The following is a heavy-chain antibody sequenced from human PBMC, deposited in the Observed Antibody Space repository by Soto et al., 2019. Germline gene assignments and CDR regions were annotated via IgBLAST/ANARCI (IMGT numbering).Heavy chain of an antibody. CDR3: ATDQGVRGSYSQYFDL. D-gene: IGHD6-19*01. CDR2: IWYDGSNK. CDR1: GVNFSKFG. V-gene: IGHV3-33*01. Sequence: AAGVNFSKFGVHWVRQETGKGLEWVPVIWYDGSNKYYADSVKGRFTISRDNSKNTLYLQMNSLRAEDTAVYYCATDQGVRGSYSQYFDLWGQGPLVTGSS. J-gene: IGHJ5*02.